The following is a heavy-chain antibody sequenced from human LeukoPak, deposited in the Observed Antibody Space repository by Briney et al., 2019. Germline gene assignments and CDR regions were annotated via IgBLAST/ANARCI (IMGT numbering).Heavy chain of an antibody. V-gene: IGHV3-23*01. J-gene: IGHJ4*02. CDR1: GITLSNYA. CDR3: AKGGYDYVEIGYFDY. Sequence: PGGSLRLSCAVSGITLSNYAMSWVRQAPGKGLEWVSVIIGSSGSTFYADSVKGRFTISRDNSKNTLYLQMNSLRDEDTAVYYCAKGGYDYVEIGYFDYWGQGTLVTVSS. D-gene: IGHD5-12*01. CDR2: IIGSSGST.